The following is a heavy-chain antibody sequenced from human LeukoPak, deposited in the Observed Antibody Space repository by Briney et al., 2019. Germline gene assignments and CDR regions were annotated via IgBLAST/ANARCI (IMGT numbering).Heavy chain of an antibody. CDR3: AKKRSSGSPYFDY. V-gene: IGHV3-23*01. CDR1: GFTFSTYG. CDR2: ISVTGSTT. J-gene: IGHJ4*02. Sequence: GGSLRLSCEASGFTFSTYGMSWVRQAPGKGLEWLSSISVTGSTTKYADPLRGRFTISRDNSKNTLYLQMNSLRAEDTAVYYCAKKRSSGSPYFDYWGQGTLVTVSS. D-gene: IGHD3-10*01.